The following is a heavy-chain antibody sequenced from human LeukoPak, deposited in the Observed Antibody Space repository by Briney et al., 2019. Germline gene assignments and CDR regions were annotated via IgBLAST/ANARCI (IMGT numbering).Heavy chain of an antibody. CDR2: INWNGGST. CDR1: GFTFDDYG. J-gene: IGHJ4*02. CDR3: AKSGSYASFFDY. V-gene: IGHV3-20*04. D-gene: IGHD1-26*01. Sequence: GGSLRLSCAASGFTFDDYGMSWVRQAPGKGLEWVSGINWNGGSTGYADSVKGRFTISRDNAKNSLYLQMNSLRAEDTALYYCAKSGSYASFFDYWGQGTLVTVSS.